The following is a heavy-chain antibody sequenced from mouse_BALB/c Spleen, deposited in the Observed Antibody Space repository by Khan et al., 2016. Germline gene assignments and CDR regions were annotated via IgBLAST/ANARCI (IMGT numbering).Heavy chain of an antibody. D-gene: IGHD2-1*01. CDR3: ARNYAYFDV. CDR1: GYSITTFYN. CDR2: LHFSGTT. V-gene: IGHV3-1*02. Sequence: EVQLQESGPDLVRPSQSLSLTCTVTGYSITTFYNWHWIRQFPGNKLEWMGSLHFSGTTNYNPSLKSRFSIIRDTSKNQFFLQLKSVTTEGTDTYYCARNYAYFDVWGAGTTVTVSS. J-gene: IGHJ1*01.